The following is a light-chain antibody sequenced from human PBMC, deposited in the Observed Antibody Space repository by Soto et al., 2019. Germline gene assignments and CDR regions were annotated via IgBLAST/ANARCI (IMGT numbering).Light chain of an antibody. Sequence: QSVLTQPPSVSEAPRQRVTISCSGSSSNIGNNPVNWYQQLPGKAPKLLIYYDDLLPSGVSDRFSGSKSGTSASLAISGLQSEDEADYYCAGWDDSLNGWVFGGGTKVTVL. V-gene: IGLV1-36*01. CDR2: YDD. J-gene: IGLJ3*02. CDR3: AGWDDSLNGWV. CDR1: SSNIGNNP.